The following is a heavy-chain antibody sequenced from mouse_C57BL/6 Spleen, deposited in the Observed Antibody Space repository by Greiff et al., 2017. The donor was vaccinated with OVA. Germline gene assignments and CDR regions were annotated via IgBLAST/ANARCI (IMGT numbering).Heavy chain of an antibody. J-gene: IGHJ4*01. D-gene: IGHD3-2*02. CDR1: GYTFTSYW. Sequence: VQLQQPGAELVMPGASVKLSCKASGYTFTSYWMHWVKQRPGQGLEWIGEIDPSDSYTKYHQKFKGKSTLTVDKSSSTSYMQLFILTSDDSAVYYCARYLDSSGYHYAIDYWGQGTSVTVSS. CDR2: IDPSDSYT. CDR3: ARYLDSSGYHYAIDY. V-gene: IGHV1-69*01.